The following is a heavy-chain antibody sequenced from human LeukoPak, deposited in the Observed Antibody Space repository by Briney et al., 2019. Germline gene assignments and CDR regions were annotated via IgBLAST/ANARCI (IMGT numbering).Heavy chain of an antibody. CDR2: INDSGRI. D-gene: IGHD1-7*01. CDR1: GGSFSNYY. V-gene: IGHV4-34*01. CDR3: ARRWNYGRNYYIDV. Sequence: PSETLSLTCAVYGGSFSNYYWSWIRQPPGKGLEWIGEINDSGRINYNPSLLSRVTVSVDPSKNPFSLSLPSVTATDTAVYYCARRWNYGRNYYIDVWGKGATVSVSS. J-gene: IGHJ6*03.